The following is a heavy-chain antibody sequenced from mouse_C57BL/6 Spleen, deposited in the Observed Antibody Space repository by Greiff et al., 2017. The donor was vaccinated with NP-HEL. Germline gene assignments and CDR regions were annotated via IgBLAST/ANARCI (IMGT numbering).Heavy chain of an antibody. J-gene: IGHJ4*01. V-gene: IGHV1-67*01. CDR2: FSTYHGGA. CDR1: GSTFTDSA. CDR3: ARICYDNYYAMDY. D-gene: IGHD2-4*01. Sequence: VQLQQSGPVLVRPGVSVKISCKGSGSTFTDSAMHWVKQSHSTSLEWIGVFSTYHGGACSHQQFKAKATMTVDKSSSTDYMELARLTSEDSAVYDCARICYDNYYAMDYWGQGTSVTVSS.